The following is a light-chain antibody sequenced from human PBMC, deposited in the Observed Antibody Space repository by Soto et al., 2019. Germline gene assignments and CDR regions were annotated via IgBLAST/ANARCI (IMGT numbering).Light chain of an antibody. Sequence: QSVLTQTPSASGTPGQRVTISCSGSSSNIGSNYVYWYQQLPGAAPKLLIYRNNQRPSGVPDRFSGSKSATSASLAISGLRSDDEADYYCAAWDDSLSGPVFGGGTKLTVL. CDR3: AAWDDSLSGPV. V-gene: IGLV1-47*01. CDR2: RNN. CDR1: SSNIGSNY. J-gene: IGLJ2*01.